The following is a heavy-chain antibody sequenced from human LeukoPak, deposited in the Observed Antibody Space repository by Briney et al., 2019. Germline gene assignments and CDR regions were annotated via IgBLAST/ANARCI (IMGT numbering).Heavy chain of an antibody. J-gene: IGHJ4*02. Sequence: SETLSLTCAVYGGPFSGYYWSWIRQPPGKGLEWIGEINHSGSANYNPSLKSRVTISLDTSKNQFSLKVSSVTAADTAVYYCARGQGTVTTHWGQGTLVTVSS. CDR1: GGPFSGYY. V-gene: IGHV4-34*01. CDR2: INHSGSA. CDR3: ARGQGTVTTH. D-gene: IGHD4-17*01.